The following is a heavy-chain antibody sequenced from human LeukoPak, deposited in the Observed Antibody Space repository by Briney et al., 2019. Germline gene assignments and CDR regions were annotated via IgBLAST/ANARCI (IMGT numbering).Heavy chain of an antibody. J-gene: IGHJ4*02. D-gene: IGHD6-19*01. Sequence: QPGGSLRLSCAASGFTFPNYAMNWVRQAPGKGLEWVSSISGSGRRTYYADSVKGRFTISRDNSKNTVYLQMNSLTADDTAIYYCAKTTVGYSSGRYPGWPADCWGQGTLVTVSS. CDR2: ISGSGRRT. V-gene: IGHV3-23*01. CDR1: GFTFPNYA. CDR3: AKTTVGYSSGRYPGWPADC.